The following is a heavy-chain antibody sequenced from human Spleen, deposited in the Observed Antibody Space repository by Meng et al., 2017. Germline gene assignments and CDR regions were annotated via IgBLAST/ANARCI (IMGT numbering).Heavy chain of an antibody. J-gene: IGHJ3*02. CDR3: AKDLEDCSGGGCYSYAFDI. V-gene: IGHV3-23*01. CDR2: ISDSGGST. D-gene: IGHD2-15*01. CDR1: GFTFSSYA. Sequence: GESLKISCAASGFTFSSYAMNWVRQAPGKGLEWVSAISDSGGSTYYADSVKGRFTISRDNSKNTLYLQMNSLRAEDTAVYYCAKDLEDCSGGGCYSYAFDIWGQGTMVTVSS.